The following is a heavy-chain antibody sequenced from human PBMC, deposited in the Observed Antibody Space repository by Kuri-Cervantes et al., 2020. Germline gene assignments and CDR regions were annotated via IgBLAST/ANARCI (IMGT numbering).Heavy chain of an antibody. V-gene: IGHV2-5*02. D-gene: IGHD4-23*01. CDR1: GFSLTTSGVG. CDR2: IYWDNDK. CDR3: AHRGGNFWTGYSFDY. Sequence: SGPTLVKPTQTLTLTCTFSGFSLTTSGVGVSWIRQSPGKALEWLGIIYWDNDKRYSPSLKSRLTITKDTSKNQVVLTMTNMDPVDTATYYCAHRGGNFWTGYSFDYWGQGTLVTVSS. J-gene: IGHJ4*02.